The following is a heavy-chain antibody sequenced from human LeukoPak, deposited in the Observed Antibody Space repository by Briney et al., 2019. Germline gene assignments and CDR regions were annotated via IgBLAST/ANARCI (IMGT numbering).Heavy chain of an antibody. D-gene: IGHD3-3*01. CDR2: ISGSGGNT. Sequence: PGGSLRLSCTASGFTFRNYAMSWVRQAPGKGLEWVSGISGSGGNTNYADSVKGRFTISRDNSKDTLYLQMDSLRVEDTAVYYCAKHYSFWSGYFTYWGQGTLVTVSS. V-gene: IGHV3-23*01. J-gene: IGHJ4*02. CDR1: GFTFRNYA. CDR3: AKHYSFWSGYFTY.